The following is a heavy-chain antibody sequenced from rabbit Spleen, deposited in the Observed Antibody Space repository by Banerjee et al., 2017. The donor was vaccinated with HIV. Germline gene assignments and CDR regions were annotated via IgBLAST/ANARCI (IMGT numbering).Heavy chain of an antibody. J-gene: IGHJ6*01. CDR2: IDIGDSGFT. Sequence: QQLVESGGGLVKPGASLTLTCKASGFSLNSGYDMCWVRQAPGKGLEWIACIDIGDSGFTYSASWAQGRFTISKTSSTTVTLQMTSLTVADTATYFCARDTGSSFSSYGMDLWGQGTLVTVS. CDR1: GFSLNSGYD. V-gene: IGHV1S40*01. D-gene: IGHD8-1*01. CDR3: ARDTGSSFSSYGMDL.